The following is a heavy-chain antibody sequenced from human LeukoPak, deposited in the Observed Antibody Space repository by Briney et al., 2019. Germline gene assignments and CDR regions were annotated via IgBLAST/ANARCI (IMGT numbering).Heavy chain of an antibody. D-gene: IGHD3-22*01. CDR1: GGSISGYF. J-gene: IGHJ4*02. V-gene: IGHV4-59*01. CDR3: ARGEFDSIDY. Sequence: SETLSLTCAVSGGSISGYFWSWIRQPPGKGLEGIGYIYYTGSSNYNPSLKSRVTISLDTSKNQFSLKLSSVTAADTAVYYCARGEFDSIDYWGQGTLVAVSS. CDR2: IYYTGSS.